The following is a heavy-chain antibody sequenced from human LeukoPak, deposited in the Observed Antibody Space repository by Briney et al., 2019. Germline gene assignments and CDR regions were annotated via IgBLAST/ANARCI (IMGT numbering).Heavy chain of an antibody. CDR1: GFTFSSYS. CDR3: ARGPQKFISSGCYFDY. V-gene: IGHV3-21*01. Sequence: GGSLRLSCAASGFTFSSYSMNWVRQAPGKGLEWVSSISSSSSYIYYADSVKGRFTISRDNAKNSLYLQMNSLRAEDTAVYYCARGPQKFISSGCYFDYWGQGTLVTVSS. CDR2: ISSSSSYI. J-gene: IGHJ4*02. D-gene: IGHD6-19*01.